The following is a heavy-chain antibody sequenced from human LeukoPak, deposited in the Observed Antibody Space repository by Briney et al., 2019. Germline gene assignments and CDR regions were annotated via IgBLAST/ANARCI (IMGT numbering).Heavy chain of an antibody. CDR3: ARAPEWDLLPFDY. D-gene: IGHD1-26*01. V-gene: IGHV3-11*01. Sequence: PGGSLRLSCAASGFTLSDYYMSRIRQAPGKGLEWVSYIGSSGSTIYYADSVKGRFTISRDNAKNSLYLQMNSLRAEDTAVYYCARAPEWDLLPFDYWGQGTLVTVSS. CDR2: IGSSGSTI. CDR1: GFTLSDYY. J-gene: IGHJ4*02.